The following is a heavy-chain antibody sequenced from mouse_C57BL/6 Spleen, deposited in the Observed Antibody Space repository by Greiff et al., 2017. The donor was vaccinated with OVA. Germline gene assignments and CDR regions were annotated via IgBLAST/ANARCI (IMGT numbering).Heavy chain of an antibody. V-gene: IGHV5-17*01. CDR2: ISSGSSTI. CDR3: ARSYYSNYDY. D-gene: IGHD2-5*01. Sequence: EVQGVESGGGLVKPGGSLKLSCAASGFTFSDYGMHWVRQAPEKGLEWVAYISSGSSTIYYADTVKGRFPISRDNAKNTLFLQMTSLRSEDTAMYYCARSYYSNYDYWGQGTTLTVSS. CDR1: GFTFSDYG. J-gene: IGHJ2*01.